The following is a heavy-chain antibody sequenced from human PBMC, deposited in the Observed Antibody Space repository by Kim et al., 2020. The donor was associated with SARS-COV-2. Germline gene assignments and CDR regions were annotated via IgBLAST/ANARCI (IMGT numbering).Heavy chain of an antibody. J-gene: IGHJ4*02. CDR3: ARVVVITPDFDY. CDR1: GGSISSSSYY. D-gene: IGHD3-22*01. V-gene: IGHV4-39*01. CDR2: IYYSGST. Sequence: SETLSLTCTVSGGSISSSSYYWGWIRQPPGKGLEWIGRIYYSGSTYYNPSLKSRDTISVDTSKNQFSLTLSSVTAADTAGYYCARVVVITPDFDYWGQGTLVTVSS.